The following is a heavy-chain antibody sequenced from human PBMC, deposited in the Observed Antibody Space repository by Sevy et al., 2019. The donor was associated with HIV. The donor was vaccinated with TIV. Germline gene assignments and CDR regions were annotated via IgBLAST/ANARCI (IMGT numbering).Heavy chain of an antibody. CDR2: IYYIWNT. J-gene: IGHJ5*01. V-gene: IGHV4-39*02. D-gene: IGHD3-10*01. CDR1: GGSISNSAYY. CDR3: ARWTMGITMIQGEFDS. Sequence: SETLSLTCTVSGGSISNSAYYWGWIRQPPGKGLEWIGNIYYIWNTYYKPSLKSRVTISVDTSKNHFSLKLTSVTAADTAVYYCARWTMGITMIQGEFDSWGQGTLVTVSS.